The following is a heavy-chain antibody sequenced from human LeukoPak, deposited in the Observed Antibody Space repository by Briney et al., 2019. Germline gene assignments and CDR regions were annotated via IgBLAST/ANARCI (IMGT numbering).Heavy chain of an antibody. D-gene: IGHD1-26*01. CDR3: ARVGSWELQRVFDP. CDR1: GFTFDSYW. CDR2: IRQGGNEN. Sequence: GGSLRLSCVASGFTFDSYWMTWVRQVPGKGLEWVANIRQGGNENYYADSVEGRFTISRDNARNSLFLQMDSLRVEDTAVYYCARVGSWELQRVFDPWAPGTLVTVSS. J-gene: IGHJ5*02. V-gene: IGHV3-7*01.